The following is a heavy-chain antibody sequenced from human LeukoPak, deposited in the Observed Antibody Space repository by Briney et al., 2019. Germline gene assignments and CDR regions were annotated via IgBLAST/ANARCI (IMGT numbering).Heavy chain of an antibody. CDR2: ISYDGSNK. D-gene: IGHD2-15*01. V-gene: IGHV3-30*18. CDR3: AKDLELLDPGYFDY. CDR1: GFTFSSYG. Sequence: GSLRLSCAASGFTFSSYGMHWVRQAPGKGVEWVAVISYDGSNKYYADSVKGRFTISRDNSKNTLYLQMNSLRAEDTAVYYCAKDLELLDPGYFDYWGQGTLVTVSS. J-gene: IGHJ4*02.